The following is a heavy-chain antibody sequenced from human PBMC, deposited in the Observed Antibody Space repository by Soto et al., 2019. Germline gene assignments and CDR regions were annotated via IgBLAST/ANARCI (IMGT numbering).Heavy chain of an antibody. D-gene: IGHD4-17*01. CDR2: IYPGDSDT. V-gene: IGHV5-51*01. CDR3: ARALIQGDYGDYAYYYYYGMDV. Sequence: GESLKISCKGSGYSFTSYWIGWVRQMPGKGLEWMGIIYPGDSDTRYSPSFQGQVTISADKSISTAYLQWSSLKASDTAVYYCARALIQGDYGDYAYYYYYGMDVWGQGTTVTVSS. J-gene: IGHJ6*02. CDR1: GYSFTSYW.